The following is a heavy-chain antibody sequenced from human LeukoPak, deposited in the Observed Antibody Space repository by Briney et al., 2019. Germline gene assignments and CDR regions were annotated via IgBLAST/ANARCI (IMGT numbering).Heavy chain of an antibody. CDR1: GYTFTNYG. CDR2: INVYNGYT. CDR3: ARYGVALAGTGIDY. V-gene: IGHV1-18*01. D-gene: IGHD6-19*01. J-gene: IGHJ4*02. Sequence: ASVKVSCKASGYTFTNYGISWVRQAPGQGLEWMGWINVYNGYTHYARKLQGRVAMTTDTSTTTVYMDLGSLGSDDTAVYYCARYGVALAGTGIDYWGQGTLVSVSS.